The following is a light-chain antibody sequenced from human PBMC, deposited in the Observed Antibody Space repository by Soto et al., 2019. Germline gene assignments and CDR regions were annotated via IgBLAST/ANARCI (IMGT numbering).Light chain of an antibody. J-gene: IGLJ2*01. CDR2: YDN. V-gene: IGLV3-21*04. CDR3: QVWDSSSDLRGV. Sequence: SYELTQPPSVSVAPGKTARITCGGNNIGSKSVHWYQQKPGQAPVLVIYYDNDRPSGIPERFSGSNSGNTATLTISRVEAGDEADYYCQVWDSSSDLRGVFGGGPKVTVL. CDR1: NIGSKS.